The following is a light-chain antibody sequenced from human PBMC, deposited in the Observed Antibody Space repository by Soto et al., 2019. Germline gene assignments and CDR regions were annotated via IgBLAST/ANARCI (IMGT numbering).Light chain of an antibody. CDR3: QQSYSTPHT. CDR2: AAS. Sequence: DIQMTQSPSSLSASVGDRVTITCRASQSISSYLNWYQQKPGKAPKLLIYAASSLQSGVPSRFSGSGSGTDFTLTISSLQPEDFATYYCQQSYSTPHTFGQGXKVXI. J-gene: IGKJ1*01. V-gene: IGKV1-39*01. CDR1: QSISSY.